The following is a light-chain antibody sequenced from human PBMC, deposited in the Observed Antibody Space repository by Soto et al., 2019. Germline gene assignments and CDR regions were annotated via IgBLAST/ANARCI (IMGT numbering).Light chain of an antibody. V-gene: IGLV2-14*01. Sequence: QSALTQPASVSGSPGQSITTSCIGTSSDIGSYNHVAWYQQFPGKSPKLTIYEVSSRPSGVSSRFSGSKSGNTASLTISGLRAEDEADYYCIAYTGSSTSYVFGSGTQLTV. J-gene: IGLJ1*01. CDR3: IAYTGSSTSYV. CDR2: EVS. CDR1: SSDIGSYNH.